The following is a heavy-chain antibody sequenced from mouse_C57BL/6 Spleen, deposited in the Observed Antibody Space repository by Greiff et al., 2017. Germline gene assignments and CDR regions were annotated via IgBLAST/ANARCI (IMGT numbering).Heavy chain of an antibody. CDR3: ARGYYSSSFDY. V-gene: IGHV1-76*01. CDR2: IYPGSGNT. J-gene: IGHJ2*01. D-gene: IGHD1-1*01. Sequence: QVHVKQSGAELVRPGASVKLSCKASGYTFTDYYINWVKQRPGQGLEWIARIYPGSGNTYYNEKFKGKATLTAEKSSSTAYMQLSSLTSEDSAVYFCARGYYSSSFDYWGQGTTLTVSS. CDR1: GYTFTDYY.